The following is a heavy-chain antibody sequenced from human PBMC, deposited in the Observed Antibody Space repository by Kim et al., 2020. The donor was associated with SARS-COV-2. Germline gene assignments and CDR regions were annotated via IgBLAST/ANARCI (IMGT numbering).Heavy chain of an antibody. Sequence: GSLRLSCAASGFTFRTYTMNWVRQAPGKGLEWVSYISSESTTIHYSDSVKGRFTVSRDNAKNSLSLLMNSLRDEDTAVYYCVRESADAFDIWGQGTMVTVSS. J-gene: IGHJ3*02. V-gene: IGHV3-48*02. CDR3: VRESADAFDI. CDR2: ISSESTTI. CDR1: GFTFRTYT.